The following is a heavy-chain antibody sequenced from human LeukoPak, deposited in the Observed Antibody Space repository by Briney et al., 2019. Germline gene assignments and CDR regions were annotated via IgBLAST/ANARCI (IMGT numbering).Heavy chain of an antibody. V-gene: IGHV4-59*12. CDR2: IYYSGST. CDR1: GGSISSYY. Sequence: PSETLSLTCTVSGGSISSYYWSWIRQPPGKGLEWIGYIYYSGSTNYNPSLKSRVTISVDTSKNQFSLKLSSVTAADTAVYYCATGQTFNDYWGQGTLVTVSS. J-gene: IGHJ4*02. CDR3: ATGQTFNDY.